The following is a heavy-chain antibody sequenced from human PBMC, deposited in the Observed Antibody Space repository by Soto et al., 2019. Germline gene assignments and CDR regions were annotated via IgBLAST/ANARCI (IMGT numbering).Heavy chain of an antibody. D-gene: IGHD3-10*01. V-gene: IGHV3-23*03. Sequence: EVELLESGGGLVQPGGSLRLSCAASGFIFSNYAMFWVRQAPGKGLDWVSTIYAGGTTTHYAESVKGRFTISRDNLNNRLYLQLNNLRAEDTAVYFCAKDLIRGDGYVDFDYWGQGTLVTVSS. CDR3: AKDLIRGDGYVDFDY. CDR2: IYAGGTTT. CDR1: GFIFSNYA. J-gene: IGHJ4*02.